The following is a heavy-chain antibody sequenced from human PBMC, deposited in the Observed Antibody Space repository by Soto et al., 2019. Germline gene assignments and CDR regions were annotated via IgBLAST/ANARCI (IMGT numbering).Heavy chain of an antibody. CDR3: ASGRPIDY. CDR2: ISSSSSTI. D-gene: IGHD6-6*01. J-gene: IGHJ4*02. Sequence: GGSLRLSCAASAFTSSSSSMNWVRQAPGKGLEWVSYISSSSSTIYYADSVKGRFTISRDNAKNSLYLQMNSLRAEDTAVYFCASGRPIDYWGQGTLVTVSS. V-gene: IGHV3-48*01. CDR1: AFTSSSSS.